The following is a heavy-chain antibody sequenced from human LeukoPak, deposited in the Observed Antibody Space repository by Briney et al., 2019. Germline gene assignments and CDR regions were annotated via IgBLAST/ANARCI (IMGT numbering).Heavy chain of an antibody. CDR2: INSDGGTT. J-gene: IGHJ4*02. D-gene: IGHD1-26*01. CDR3: AISRYSGTSLDY. Sequence: GGSLRLFCAASGFTFRSCWMHWVLQAPGKRLVWVSRINSDGGTTTYADYVKGLFTISRDNAKSTLYLQMNSLRIEDTAVYYCAISRYSGTSLDYWGQGSLVTVPS. CDR1: GFTFRSCW. V-gene: IGHV3-74*01.